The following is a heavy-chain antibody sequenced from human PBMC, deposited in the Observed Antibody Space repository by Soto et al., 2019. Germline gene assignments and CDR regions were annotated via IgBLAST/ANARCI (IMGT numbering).Heavy chain of an antibody. CDR2: ISGSGGST. CDR3: ASRREYSSSWYCFDP. D-gene: IGHD6-13*01. J-gene: IGHJ5*02. CDR1: GFTFSSYA. V-gene: IGHV3-23*01. Sequence: GGSLRLSCAASGFTFSSYAMSWVRQAPGKGLEWVSAISGSGGSTYYADSVKGRFTISRDNSKNTLYLQMNSLRAEDTAVYYCASRREYSSSWYCFDPWGQGTLVTVSS.